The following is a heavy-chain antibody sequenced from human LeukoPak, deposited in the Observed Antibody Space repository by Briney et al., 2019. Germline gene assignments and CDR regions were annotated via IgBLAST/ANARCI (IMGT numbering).Heavy chain of an antibody. J-gene: IGHJ3*02. CDR2: IYYSGST. Sequence: SETLSLTCTVSGGSISSSYRYWGWVRQTPGRGLEWIGSIYYSGSTNYNPSLKSRVTISVDTSKNQFSLKLSSVTAADTAVYYCARHAYNYDSAFDIWGQGTMVTVSS. V-gene: IGHV4-39*07. CDR1: GGSISSSYRY. D-gene: IGHD5-18*01. CDR3: ARHAYNYDSAFDI.